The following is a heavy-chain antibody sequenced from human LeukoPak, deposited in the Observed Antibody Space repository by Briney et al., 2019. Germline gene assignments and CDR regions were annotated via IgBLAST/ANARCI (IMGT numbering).Heavy chain of an antibody. CDR1: GGSISSGGYY. J-gene: IGHJ6*02. CDR3: ARALQPDYYDSSGYEYYYYYGMDV. V-gene: IGHV4-30-2*01. Sequence: SQTLSLTCTVSGGSISSGGYYWSWIRQHPGKGLEWIGYIYHSGSTYYNPSLKSRVTISVDRSKNQFSLKLSSVTAADTAVYYCARALQPDYYDSSGYEYYYYYGMDVWGQGTTVTVSS. D-gene: IGHD3-22*01. CDR2: IYHSGST.